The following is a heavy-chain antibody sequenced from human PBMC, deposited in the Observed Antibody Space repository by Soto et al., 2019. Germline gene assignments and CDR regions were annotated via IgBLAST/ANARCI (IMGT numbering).Heavy chain of an antibody. D-gene: IGHD3-10*01. CDR1: CGSVSSGSYY. Sequence: SETLSLTCTVSCGSVSSGSYYWSWIRQPPGKGLEWIGYIYYSGSTNYNPSLKSRVTISVDTSKNQFSLKLSSVTAADTAVYYCARDGNYYYGSGSYYSGSYYGMDVWGQGTTVTVSS. V-gene: IGHV4-61*01. J-gene: IGHJ6*02. CDR2: IYYSGST. CDR3: ARDGNYYYGSGSYYSGSYYGMDV.